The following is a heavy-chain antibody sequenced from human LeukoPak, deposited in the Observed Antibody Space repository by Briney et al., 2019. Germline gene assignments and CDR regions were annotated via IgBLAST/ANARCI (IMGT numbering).Heavy chain of an antibody. D-gene: IGHD1-26*01. J-gene: IGHJ4*02. Sequence: ASVKVSCKASGYVFISYGISWVRQDPGQGLEWMGWISGYNGETNYAQKLQGRVTMTTDTSTTTAYMELRSLRSDDTAVYYCARTQTTSGSFSFDYWGQGTLVTVSS. CDR3: ARTQTTSGSFSFDY. CDR1: GYVFISYG. V-gene: IGHV1-18*01. CDR2: ISGYNGET.